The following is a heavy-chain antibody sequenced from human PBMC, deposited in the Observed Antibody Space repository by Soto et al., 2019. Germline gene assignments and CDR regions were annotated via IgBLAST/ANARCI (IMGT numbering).Heavy chain of an antibody. CDR2: ISGSGGST. CDR1: GFTFSSYA. J-gene: IGHJ6*02. D-gene: IGHD2-2*01. Sequence: GGSLRLSCAASGFTFSSYAMSWVRQAPGKGLEWVSAISGSGGSTYYADSVKGRFTISRDNSKNTLYLQMNSLRAEDTAVYYCVTGRYCSSTSCKGPYGMDVWGQGTTVTVSS. V-gene: IGHV3-23*01. CDR3: VTGRYCSSTSCKGPYGMDV.